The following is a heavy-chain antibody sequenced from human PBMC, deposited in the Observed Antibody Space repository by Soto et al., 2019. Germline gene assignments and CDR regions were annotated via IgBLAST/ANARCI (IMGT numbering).Heavy chain of an antibody. D-gene: IGHD6-13*01. V-gene: IGHV3-53*01. Sequence: GGSLRLSCAASGFTVSSTYMTWVRQAPGKGLEWVSVIYGGLTTSYADSVKGRFTISRDNSKNTLFLQMNSLRAEDTAVYYCARDRIEAAGTPRFNYYYGMDVWGQGTTVTV. CDR3: ARDRIEAAGTPRFNYYYGMDV. J-gene: IGHJ6*02. CDR2: IYGGLTT. CDR1: GFTVSSTY.